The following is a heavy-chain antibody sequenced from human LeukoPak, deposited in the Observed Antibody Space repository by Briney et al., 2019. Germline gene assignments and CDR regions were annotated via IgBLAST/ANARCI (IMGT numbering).Heavy chain of an antibody. D-gene: IGHD3-10*01. Sequence: SETLSLTCSVSGGSFSSYYWSWIRQPPGKGLEWIGYIYYSGSTKYNSSLKSRVTISVDTSKNQFSLKLSSVTAADTAVYYCARDLPYGSGDSWGQGTLVTVSS. CDR2: IYYSGST. CDR3: ARDLPYGSGDS. J-gene: IGHJ4*02. CDR1: GGSFSSYY. V-gene: IGHV4-59*12.